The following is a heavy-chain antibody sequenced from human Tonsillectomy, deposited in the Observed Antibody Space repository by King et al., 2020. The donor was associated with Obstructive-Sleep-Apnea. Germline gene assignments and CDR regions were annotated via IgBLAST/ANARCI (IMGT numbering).Heavy chain of an antibody. V-gene: IGHV7-4-1*02. J-gene: IGHJ2*01. D-gene: IGHD6-19*01. CDR1: GYSFSKYA. Sequence: VQLVESGSELKKPGASVKVSCQASGYSFSKYAMNWVRQAPGQGLEWMGWINIKTGNPAYAQGFTGRFVFSLDTSVSTAYLQISSLRADDTAVYYCARSAAVDGRVVFFDLWGRGTLITVSS. CDR2: INIKTGNP. CDR3: ARSAAVDGRVVFFDL.